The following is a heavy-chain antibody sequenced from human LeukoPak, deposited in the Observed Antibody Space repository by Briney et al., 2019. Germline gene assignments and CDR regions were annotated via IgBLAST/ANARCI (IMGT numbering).Heavy chain of an antibody. V-gene: IGHV4-34*01. CDR3: ARAIFGVVLRRYYYYYMDV. Sequence: SETLSLTCAVYGGSFSGYYWSWLRQPPGKGLEWIGEINHSGSTNYNPSLKSRVTISVDTSKNQFSLKLSSVTAADTAVYYCARAIFGVVLRRYYYYYMDVWGKGTTVTVSS. CDR2: INHSGST. CDR1: GGSFSGYY. D-gene: IGHD3-3*01. J-gene: IGHJ6*03.